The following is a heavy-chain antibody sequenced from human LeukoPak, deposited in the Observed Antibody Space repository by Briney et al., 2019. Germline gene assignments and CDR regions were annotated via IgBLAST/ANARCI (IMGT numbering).Heavy chain of an antibody. CDR3: AKAPRSYYYYGMDV. CDR1: GFSFTNYA. Sequence: GGSLRLSCAASGFSFTNYAMTWVRQAPGKGLEWVSTISATAANTYSADSVKGRFTISRDNSKNTLYLQMNSLRAEDTAVYYCAKAPRSYYYYGMDVWGQGTTVTVSS. J-gene: IGHJ6*02. V-gene: IGHV3-23*01. CDR2: ISATAANT.